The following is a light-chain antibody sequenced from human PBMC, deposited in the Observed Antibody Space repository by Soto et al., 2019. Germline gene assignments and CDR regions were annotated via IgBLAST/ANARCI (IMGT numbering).Light chain of an antibody. V-gene: IGLV2-14*03. J-gene: IGLJ1*01. CDR1: SSDVGGYNY. CDR2: DVS. CDR3: CSYTSSSTPWV. Sequence: QPVLTQPASVSGSPGQSITISCTGTSSDVGGYNYVSWYQQHPGEAPKLMIYDVSDRPSGVSNRFSASKSGNTASLTISGLQPEDEADYFCCSYTSSSTPWVFGTGTKVTVL.